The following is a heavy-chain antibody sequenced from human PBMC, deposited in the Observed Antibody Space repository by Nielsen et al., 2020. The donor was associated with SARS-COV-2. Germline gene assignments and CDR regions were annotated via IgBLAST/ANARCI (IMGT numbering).Heavy chain of an antibody. J-gene: IGHJ6*02. CDR2: IKQDGSEK. CDR1: GFTFSSYW. Sequence: GESLKISCAASGFTFSSYWMSWVRQAPGKGLEWVANIKQDGSEKYYADSVKGRFTISRDNAKNTLYLQMNSLRAEDTAVYYCARDADYYGSGWMDVWGQGTTVTVSS. V-gene: IGHV3-7*01. CDR3: ARDADYYGSGWMDV. D-gene: IGHD3-10*01.